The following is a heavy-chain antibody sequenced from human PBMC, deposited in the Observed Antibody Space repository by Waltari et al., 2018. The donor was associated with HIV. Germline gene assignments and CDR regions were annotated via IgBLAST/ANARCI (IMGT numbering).Heavy chain of an antibody. CDR1: GGTFRSYG. CDR2: TIPIIGPT. D-gene: IGHD5-12*01. CDR3: ARDIFSRSSGYDWTLGN. Sequence: QVQLVQSGAEVKKPGSSVKVSCKASGGTFRSYGISWVRQAPGQGLEWMGGTIPIIGPTQYAQKFQGRLTINADESTSTVYMELSSLKSEDTAIYYCARDIFSRSSGYDWTLGNWGQGTLVTVSS. V-gene: IGHV1-69*01. J-gene: IGHJ4*02.